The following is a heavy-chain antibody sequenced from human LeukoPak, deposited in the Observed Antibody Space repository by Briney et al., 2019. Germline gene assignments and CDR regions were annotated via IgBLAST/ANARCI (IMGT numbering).Heavy chain of an antibody. J-gene: IGHJ4*02. CDR2: IRASGATT. Sequence: GRSLRLSCAASAFNFGDYDMTWARQAPGKGLEWVASIRASGATTNYADSVRGRLSISRDNPTQVAYLRMNSLGAEDTAVYYCARSINYSNYLLDYWGQGTRVTVSS. CDR1: AFNFGDYD. V-gene: IGHV3-23*01. D-gene: IGHD4-11*01. CDR3: ARSINYSNYLLDY.